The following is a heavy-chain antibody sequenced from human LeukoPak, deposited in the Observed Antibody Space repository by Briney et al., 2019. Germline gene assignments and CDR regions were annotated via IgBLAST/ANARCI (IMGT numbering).Heavy chain of an antibody. CDR3: ARWEDYDFWSGSFDY. D-gene: IGHD3-3*01. J-gene: IGHJ4*02. V-gene: IGHV1-18*01. CDR1: GYTFTSYG. CDR2: ISAYNGNT. Sequence: GASVKVSCKASGYTFTSYGISWVRQAPGQGLEWMGWISAYNGNTNYAQKLQGRVTMTTDTSTSTAYMELRSLRSDDTAVYYCARWEDYDFWSGSFDYWGQGTLATVSS.